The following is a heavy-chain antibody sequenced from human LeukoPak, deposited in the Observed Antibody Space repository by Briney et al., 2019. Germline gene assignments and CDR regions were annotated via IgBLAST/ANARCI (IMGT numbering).Heavy chain of an antibody. CDR2: IDTAGDT. CDR1: GFTFSSFD. V-gene: IGHV3-13*04. CDR3: AKDRPPGITIFGVVRIFDP. D-gene: IGHD3-3*01. Sequence: GGSLRLSCAASGFTFSSFDMHWVRQATGKGLEWVSAIDTAGDTFYPGSVKGRFTVSRENAKNSLYLQMNSLRAEDTAVYYCAKDRPPGITIFGVVRIFDPWGQGTLVTVSS. J-gene: IGHJ5*02.